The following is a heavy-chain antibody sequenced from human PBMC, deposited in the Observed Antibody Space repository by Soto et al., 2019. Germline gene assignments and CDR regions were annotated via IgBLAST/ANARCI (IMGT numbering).Heavy chain of an antibody. V-gene: IGHV3-7*01. J-gene: IGHJ3*01. CDR2: IRQDGSEK. D-gene: IGHD1-1*01. CDR3: ARSTYWNDPSFAFDF. CDR1: GFPFRSYW. Sequence: GGPRGLSCAASGFPFRSYWVSGVRKAQGKGREWVANIRQDGSEKYYADSVKGRFTISRDNVKNSLSLQMDSLRDEDTAVYYCARSTYWNDPSFAFDFWGQGTTVTVSS.